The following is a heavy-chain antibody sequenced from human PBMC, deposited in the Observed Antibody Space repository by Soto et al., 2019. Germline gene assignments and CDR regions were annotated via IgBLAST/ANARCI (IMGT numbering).Heavy chain of an antibody. CDR3: ATSYGSGYRAFDY. V-gene: IGHV1-69*04. CDR1: GDTFSFYS. D-gene: IGHD3-10*01. CDR2: VNPILSMS. Sequence: QVQLVQSGAEVKRPGSSVKVSCKASGDTFSFYSINWVRQAPGLGLEWMGRVNPILSMSNYAQRFQGRVKMNADKSTSTAYMELSGLRSEDTAMYYCATSYGSGYRAFDYWGQGALVTVSS. J-gene: IGHJ4*02.